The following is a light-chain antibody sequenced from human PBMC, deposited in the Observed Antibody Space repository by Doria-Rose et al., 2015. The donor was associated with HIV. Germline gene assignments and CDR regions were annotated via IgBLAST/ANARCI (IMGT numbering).Light chain of an antibody. CDR1: QTINNY. CDR3: QQTYSDFWT. J-gene: IGKJ1*01. Sequence: DRVTITCRASQTINNYLNWYQQKPGKVPKLLIYAASSLQSGVPSRFSDSGFGTDFTLTISRLQPEDFATYYCQQTYSDFWTFGQGAKVEIK. CDR2: AAS. V-gene: IGKV1-39*01.